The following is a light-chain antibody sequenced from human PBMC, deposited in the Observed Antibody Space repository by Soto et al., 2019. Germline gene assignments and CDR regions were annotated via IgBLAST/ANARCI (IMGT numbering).Light chain of an antibody. CDR2: KAS. J-gene: IGKJ3*01. V-gene: IGKV1-5*03. Sequence: DIQMTQSPSTLSASVGDRVTITCRASQSISSWLAWYQQKPGKAPKLLIYKASSLESGVPSRFSGSESGTEFTLTISSLQPDDFATYYCQQTYNTPVTFGPGTKVDI. CDR3: QQTYNTPVT. CDR1: QSISSW.